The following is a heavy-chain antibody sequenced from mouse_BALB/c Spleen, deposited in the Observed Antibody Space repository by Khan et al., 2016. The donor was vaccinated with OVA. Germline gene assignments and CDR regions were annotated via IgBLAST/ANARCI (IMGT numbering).Heavy chain of an antibody. V-gene: IGHV1-4*01. CDR3: ARDGAYYRNDGWFAY. J-gene: IGHJ3*01. CDR2: INPSNGYT. D-gene: IGHD2-14*01. CDR1: GYTFTSYT. Sequence: QVQLKQSGAELARPGASVKMSCKASGYTFTSYTIHWIKLRPGQGLEWIGYINPSNGYTNYNQKFKDKATLTADKSSTTAYMQLSSLTSDDSAVYNGARDGAYYRNDGWFAYWGQGTLVTVSA.